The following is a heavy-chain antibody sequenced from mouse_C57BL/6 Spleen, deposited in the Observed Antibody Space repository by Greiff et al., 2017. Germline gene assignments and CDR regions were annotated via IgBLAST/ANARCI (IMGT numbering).Heavy chain of an antibody. CDR3: SREAMRNYYYDERYYFDY. D-gene: IGHD2-4*01. V-gene: IGHV3-6*01. J-gene: IGHJ2*01. Sequence: EVKLQESGPGLVKPSQSLSLTCSVTGYSITSGYYWNWIRQFPGNKLEWMGYISYDGSNNYNPSLKNRISITRDTSKNQFFLKLNSVTTEDTATSYCSREAMRNYYYDERYYFDYWGQGTTLTVSS. CDR1: GYSITSGYY. CDR2: ISYDGSN.